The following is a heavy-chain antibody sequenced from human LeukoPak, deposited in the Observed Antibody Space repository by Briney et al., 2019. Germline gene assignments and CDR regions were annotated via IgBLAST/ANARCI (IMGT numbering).Heavy chain of an antibody. CDR3: ARGRGYDYVWGSYRKYYYGMDV. V-gene: IGHV4-34*01. J-gene: IGHJ6*02. Sequence: SETLSLTCAVYGGSFSGYYWSWIRQPPGKGLEWIGEISHSGSTNYNPSLKSRVTISVDTSKNQFSLKLSSVTAADTAVYYCARGRGYDYVWGSYRKYYYGMDVWGQGTTVTVSS. CDR2: ISHSGST. CDR1: GGSFSGYY. D-gene: IGHD3-16*02.